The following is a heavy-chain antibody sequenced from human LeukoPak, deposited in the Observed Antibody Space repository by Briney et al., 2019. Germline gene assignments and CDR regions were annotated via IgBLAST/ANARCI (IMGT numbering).Heavy chain of an antibody. D-gene: IGHD3-9*01. CDR3: ARGLRYFDWLY. V-gene: IGHV4-59*01. J-gene: IGHJ3*01. CDR2: IYYSGST. CDR1: GGSISSYY. Sequence: ASETLSLTCTVSGGSISSYYWSWIRQPPGKGLEWIGYIYYSGSTNYNPSLKSRVTISVDTSKNQFSLKLSSVTAADTAVYYCARGLRYFDWLYWGQGTMVTVSS.